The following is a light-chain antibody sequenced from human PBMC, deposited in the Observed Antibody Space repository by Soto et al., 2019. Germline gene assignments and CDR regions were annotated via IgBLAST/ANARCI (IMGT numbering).Light chain of an antibody. Sequence: EIVLTQSPGTLSLSPGERATLSCRASQSVSSSYLAWYQQKPGQAPRLLIYGASSRAIGIPDRFSGSGSGTDFTLTISRLEPEDYAVYYYQEYDSSPLPFGKGTKVNI. V-gene: IGKV3-20*01. CDR1: QSVSSSY. CDR2: GAS. CDR3: QEYDSSPLP. J-gene: IGKJ1*01.